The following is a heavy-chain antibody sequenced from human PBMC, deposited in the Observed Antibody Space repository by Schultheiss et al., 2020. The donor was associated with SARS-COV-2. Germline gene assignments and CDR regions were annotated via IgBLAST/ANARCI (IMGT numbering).Heavy chain of an antibody. D-gene: IGHD1-1*01. CDR3: AREPSYNLSLDY. V-gene: IGHV2-70*11. CDR1: GFSLSTSGMC. Sequence: SGPTLVKPTQTLTLTCTFSGFSLSTSGMCVSWIRQPPGKALEWLARIDWDDDKYYSTSLKTRLTISKDTSKNQVVLTMTNMDPVDTAMYYCAREPSYNLSLDYWGQGTLVTVSS. J-gene: IGHJ4*02. CDR2: IDWDDDK.